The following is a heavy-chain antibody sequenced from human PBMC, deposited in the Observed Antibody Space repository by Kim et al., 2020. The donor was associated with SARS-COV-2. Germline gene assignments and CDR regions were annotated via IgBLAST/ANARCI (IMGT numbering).Heavy chain of an antibody. V-gene: IGHV4-4*07. J-gene: IGHJ6*03. Sequence: SETLSLTCTVSGGSISSYYWSWIRQPAGKGLEWIGRIYTSGSTNYNPSLKSRVTMSVDTSKNQFSLKLSSVTAADTAVYYCARVRYPDQYSSSRNYYYYMDVWGKGTTVTVSS. CDR2: IYTSGST. D-gene: IGHD6-13*01. CDR3: ARVRYPDQYSSSRNYYYYMDV. CDR1: GGSISSYY.